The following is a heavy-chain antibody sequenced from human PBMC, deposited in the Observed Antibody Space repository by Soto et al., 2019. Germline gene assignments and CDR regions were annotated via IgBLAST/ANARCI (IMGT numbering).Heavy chain of an antibody. CDR1: GDSISNSRFY. CDR3: ARGRYSSSSEAFDI. J-gene: IGHJ3*02. CDR2: IYHTGNA. V-gene: IGHV4-39*07. D-gene: IGHD6-6*01. Sequence: SETLSLTCSVSGDSISNSRFYWAWIRQPPGEGLEWIGSIYHTGNAYYNPSLKSRVTIFVDTSKNQFSLKLSSVTAADTAVYYCARGRYSSSSEAFDIWGQGTMVTVS.